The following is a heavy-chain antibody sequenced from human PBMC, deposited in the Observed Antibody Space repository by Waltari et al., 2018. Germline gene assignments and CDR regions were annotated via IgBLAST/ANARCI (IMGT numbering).Heavy chain of an antibody. CDR1: GGSISSSSYY. D-gene: IGHD1-1*01. CDR2: IYYSGST. CDR3: ASGLATGPAPHYFDY. J-gene: IGHJ4*02. V-gene: IGHV4-39*01. Sequence: QLQLQESGPGLVKPSETLSLTCTVSGGSISSSSYYWGWIRQPPGNGLEGIGSIYYSGSTYYNPSLKSRVTISVDTSKNQFSLKLSSVTAADTAVYYCASGLATGPAPHYFDYWGQGTLVTVSS.